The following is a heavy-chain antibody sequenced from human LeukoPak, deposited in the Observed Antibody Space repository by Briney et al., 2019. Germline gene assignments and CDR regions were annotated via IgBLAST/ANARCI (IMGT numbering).Heavy chain of an antibody. CDR3: ARDRKYLYYGMEV. V-gene: IGHV3-66*01. CDR1: GFSVSDIY. J-gene: IGHJ6*02. Sequence: GGSLRLSCVASGFSVSDIYMNWVRQAPGKGLEWLSVIYSGDRTYYADSVKDRFTISRDISKNTVYLQMNNLRAEDTAVYYCARDRKYLYYGMEVWGQGTTVTVSS. D-gene: IGHD3-10*01. CDR2: IYSGDRT.